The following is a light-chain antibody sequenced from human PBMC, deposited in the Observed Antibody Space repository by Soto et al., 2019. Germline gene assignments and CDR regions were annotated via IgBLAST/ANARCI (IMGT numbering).Light chain of an antibody. CDR3: QQRSNWYT. CDR1: QSINSH. V-gene: IGKV3-11*01. CDR2: DAS. Sequence: IVLTQSPATLSLSPGERATLSCRASQSINSHLAWYQQKPGQAPRLLIYDASKRATGIPARFSGRGSGTHFTLNISSLEPDDFAVYYCQQRSNWYTFGQGTKLEIK. J-gene: IGKJ2*01.